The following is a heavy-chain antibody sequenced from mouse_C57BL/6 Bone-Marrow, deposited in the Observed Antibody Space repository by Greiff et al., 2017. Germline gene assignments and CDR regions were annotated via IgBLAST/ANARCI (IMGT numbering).Heavy chain of an antibody. CDR3: ARVYYDYDEGSMDY. Sequence: QVTLKESGPGILQPSQTLSLTCSFSGFSLSTFGMGVGWIRQPSGKGLVWLAHIWWDDAKYYNPALKRRLTISKDTSKNQVFLKIANVDTADTATYYCARVYYDYDEGSMDYWGQGTSVTVSS. CDR2: IWWDDAK. CDR1: GFSLSTFGMG. D-gene: IGHD2-4*01. J-gene: IGHJ4*01. V-gene: IGHV8-8*01.